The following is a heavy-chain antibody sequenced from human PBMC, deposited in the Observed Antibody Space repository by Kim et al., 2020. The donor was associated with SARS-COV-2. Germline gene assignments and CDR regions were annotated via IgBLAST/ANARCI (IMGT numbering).Heavy chain of an antibody. CDR2: VNASGGAT. CDR3: AKYEWSNSFFFVYFYA. J-gene: IGHJ4*02. V-gene: IGHV3-23*01. Sequence: GGSLRLSCAGSAFTFNKFAMPWVRQAPGKGLEWVSCVNASGGATYYADSVKGRFTISRDNSKNTLNLQMNSLRVEDSATYYCAKYEWSNSFFFVYFYAWGQRSLVTVSS. D-gene: IGHD3-16*01. CDR1: AFTFNKFA.